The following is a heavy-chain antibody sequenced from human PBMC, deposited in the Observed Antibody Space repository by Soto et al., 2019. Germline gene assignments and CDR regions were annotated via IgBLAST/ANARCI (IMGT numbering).Heavy chain of an antibody. CDR3: ARGGCGSTSRYPPDYYYGMDV. CDR2: IYYRGGT. J-gene: IGHJ6*02. Sequence: ETLSLTCTVSGGSISSYYWSWIRQPPGEGLGWIGYIYYRGGTNYNPSLKSRGAISVDTAKNQISLKLSSVTAADMAVYYCARGGCGSTSRYPPDYYYGMDVWGHGTPVTVSS. V-gene: IGHV4-59*08. D-gene: IGHD2-2*01. CDR1: GGSISSYY.